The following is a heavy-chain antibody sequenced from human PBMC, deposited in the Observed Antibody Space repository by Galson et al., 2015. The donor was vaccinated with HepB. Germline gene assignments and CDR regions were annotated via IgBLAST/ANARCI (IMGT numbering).Heavy chain of an antibody. Sequence: ETLSLTCTVSGGSISSYYWSWIRQPPGKGLEWIGYIYYSGSTNYNPSLKSRVTISVDTSKNQFSLKLSSVTAADTAVYYCARERYGDYAGAFDIWGQGTMVTVSS. CDR3: ARERYGDYAGAFDI. V-gene: IGHV4-59*01. CDR2: IYYSGST. CDR1: GGSISSYY. D-gene: IGHD4-17*01. J-gene: IGHJ3*02.